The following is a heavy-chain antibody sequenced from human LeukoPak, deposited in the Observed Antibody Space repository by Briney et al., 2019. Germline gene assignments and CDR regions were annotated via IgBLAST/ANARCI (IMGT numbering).Heavy chain of an antibody. CDR3: AITRDGYNGSYFAY. CDR2: INPSGGST. J-gene: IGHJ4*02. V-gene: IGHV1-46*01. CDR1: GHTFTTYY. Sequence: ASVKVSCKASGHTFTTYYIHWVRQAPGQGLEWMGIINPSGGSTTHAQNFQGRVTMTRDTSTSTVYMELSSLRSEDTAIYYCAITRDGYNGSYFAYWGQGSLVTVSS. D-gene: IGHD5-24*01.